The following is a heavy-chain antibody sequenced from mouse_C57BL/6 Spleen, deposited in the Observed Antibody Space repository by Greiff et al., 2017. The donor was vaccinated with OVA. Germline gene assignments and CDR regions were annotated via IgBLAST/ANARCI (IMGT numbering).Heavy chain of an antibody. CDR2: IRNKANNHAT. CDR3: TRGYDYDGGYAMDY. D-gene: IGHD2-4*01. Sequence: EVKLEESGGGLVQPGGSMKLSCAASGFTFSDAWMDWVRQSPEKGLEWVAEIRNKANNHATYYAESVKGRFTISRDDSKSSVYLQMNSLRAEDTGIYYCTRGYDYDGGYAMDYWGQGTSVTVSS. V-gene: IGHV6-6*01. CDR1: GFTFSDAW. J-gene: IGHJ4*01.